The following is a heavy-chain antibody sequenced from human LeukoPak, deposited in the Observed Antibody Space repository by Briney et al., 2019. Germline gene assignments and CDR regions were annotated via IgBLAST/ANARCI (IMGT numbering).Heavy chain of an antibody. D-gene: IGHD1-26*01. CDR1: GGSISSYY. Sequence: SETLSLTCTVSGGSISSYYWSWIRQPPGKGLEWIGYIYYSGSTNYNPSLKSRVTISVDTSKNQFSLKLSSVTAADTAVYYCARLGRSYPSYYSYYYAMDVWGQGTTVTVSS. CDR2: IYYSGST. V-gene: IGHV4-59*08. CDR3: ARLGRSYPSYYSYYYAMDV. J-gene: IGHJ6*02.